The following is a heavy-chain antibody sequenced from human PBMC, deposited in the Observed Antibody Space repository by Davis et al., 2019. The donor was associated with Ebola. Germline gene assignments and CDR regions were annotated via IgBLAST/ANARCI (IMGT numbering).Heavy chain of an antibody. CDR2: ISSSSTI. D-gene: IGHD3-22*01. V-gene: IGHV3-48*02. CDR1: GFTFTRYS. CDR3: ARAGVNSYDSSGYYYDY. Sequence: GESLKISCAASGFTFTRYSMNWVRQAPGKGLEWVSYISSSSTIYYADSVKGRFTISRDNAKNSLYLQMNSLRDEDTAVYFCARAGVNSYDSSGYYYDYWGQGTLVTVSS. J-gene: IGHJ4*02.